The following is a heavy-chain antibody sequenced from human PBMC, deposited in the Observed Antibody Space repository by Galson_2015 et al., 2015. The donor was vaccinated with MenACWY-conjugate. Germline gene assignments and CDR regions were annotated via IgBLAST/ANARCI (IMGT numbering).Heavy chain of an antibody. CDR1: GFTFNTYT. J-gene: IGHJ4*02. V-gene: IGHV3-21*01. Sequence: SLRLSCAASGFTFNTYTMNWVRQAPGEGLEWVSSITSGSDYIYYADSVKGRFTVSRDNAENSLYLQMNSLRPEDTAVYYCAREDLAWAFGLDYWDQGALVTVSS. CDR2: ITSGSDYI. D-gene: IGHD2/OR15-2a*01. CDR3: AREDLAWAFGLDY.